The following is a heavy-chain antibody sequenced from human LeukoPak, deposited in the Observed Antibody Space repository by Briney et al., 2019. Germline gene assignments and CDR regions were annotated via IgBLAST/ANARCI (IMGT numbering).Heavy chain of an antibody. D-gene: IGHD3-10*01. Sequence: NASETLSLTCAVYGGSFSGYYWSWIRQPPWKGLEWIGEINHSGSTNYNPSLKSRVTISVDTSKNQFSLKLSSVTAADTAVYYCATGGAIDYWGQGTLVTVSS. CDR3: ATGGAIDY. V-gene: IGHV4-34*01. CDR1: GGSFSGYY. J-gene: IGHJ4*02. CDR2: INHSGST.